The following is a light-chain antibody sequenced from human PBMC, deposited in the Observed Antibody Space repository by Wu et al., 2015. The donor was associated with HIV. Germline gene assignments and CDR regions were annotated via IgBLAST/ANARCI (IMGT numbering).Light chain of an antibody. V-gene: IGKV3-20*01. CDR1: ETINSNE. J-gene: IGKJ2*01. Sequence: SCRASETINSNELGLVSAQTWPRLPRLLIYATSDRATGTPGRFSGSGSGTDFTLTISNLDPEDVATYYCQQYGGSPLYTFGQGTKLEI. CDR2: ATS. CDR3: QQYGGSPLYT.